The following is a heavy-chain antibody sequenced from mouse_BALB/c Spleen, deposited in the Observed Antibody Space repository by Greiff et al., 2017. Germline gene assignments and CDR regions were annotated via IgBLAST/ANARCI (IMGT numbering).Heavy chain of an antibody. CDR3: ARFDGYYVAY. CDR2: ISSGSSTI. CDR1: GFTFSSFG. Sequence: EVHLVESGGGLVQPGGSRKLSCAASGFTFSSFGMHWVRQAPEKGLEWVAYISSGSSTIYYADTVKGRFTISRDNPKNTLFLQMTSLRSEDTAMYYCARFDGYYVAYWGQGTLVTVSA. J-gene: IGHJ3*01. V-gene: IGHV5-17*02. D-gene: IGHD2-3*01.